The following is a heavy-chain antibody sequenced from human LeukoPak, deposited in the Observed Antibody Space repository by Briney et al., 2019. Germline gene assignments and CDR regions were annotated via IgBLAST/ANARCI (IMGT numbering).Heavy chain of an antibody. CDR1: GGSISSSSYY. V-gene: IGHV4-39*01. Sequence: SETLSLTCTVSGGSISSSSYYWGWIRQPPGKGLEWIGSIYYIGSTYYNPSLKSRVTISVDTSKNQFSLKLSSVTAADTAVYYCARPSSNLRFLEWLFKGGDAFDIWGQGTKVTVSS. J-gene: IGHJ3*02. CDR2: IYYIGST. D-gene: IGHD3-3*01. CDR3: ARPSSNLRFLEWLFKGGDAFDI.